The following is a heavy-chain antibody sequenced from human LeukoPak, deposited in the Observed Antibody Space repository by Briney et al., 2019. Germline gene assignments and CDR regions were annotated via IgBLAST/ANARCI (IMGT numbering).Heavy chain of an antibody. CDR1: GLSFTNAW. J-gene: IGHJ3*02. Sequence: GGSLRLSCEASGLSFTNAWMSWVRQAPGKGLEWVSYISSSGSTIYYADSVKGRFTISRDNAKNSLYLQMNSLRAEDTAVYYCARAFDAFDIWGQGTMVTVSS. CDR3: ARAFDAFDI. V-gene: IGHV3-48*03. CDR2: ISSSGSTI.